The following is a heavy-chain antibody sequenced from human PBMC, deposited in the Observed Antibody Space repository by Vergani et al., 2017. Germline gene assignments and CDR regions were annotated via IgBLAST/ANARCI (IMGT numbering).Heavy chain of an antibody. J-gene: IGHJ4*02. CDR1: GYDINNCA. D-gene: IGHD6-19*01. CDR3: ARVAVSGFLDY. V-gene: IGHV7-4-1*02. Sequence: QIHLVQSGSELKKPGASVKVSCKASGYDINNCALTWVRQAPGQGPEWMGWINSNSGSPTYAQAFTGRFVFSLDTSVNTAYLQINGLQSDDTAVYFCARVAVSGFLDYWGQGTQVTVSS. CDR2: INSNSGSP.